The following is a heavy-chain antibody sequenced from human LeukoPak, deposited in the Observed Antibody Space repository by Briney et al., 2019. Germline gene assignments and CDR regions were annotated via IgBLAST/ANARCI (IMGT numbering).Heavy chain of an antibody. CDR1: GFTFSSYS. CDR2: ISSSSSYI. V-gene: IGHV3-21*01. Sequence: GGSLRLSCAASGFTFSSYSMNWVRQAPGKGLEWVSSISSSSSYIYYADSVQGRFTISRDNATNSLYLQMNSLRAEDTAVYYWAGGGQPELEYLGQGTLVTVSS. CDR3: AGGGQPELEY. J-gene: IGHJ4*02. D-gene: IGHD1-14*01.